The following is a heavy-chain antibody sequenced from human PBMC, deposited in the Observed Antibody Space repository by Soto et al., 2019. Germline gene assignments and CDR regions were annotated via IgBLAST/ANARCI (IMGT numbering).Heavy chain of an antibody. V-gene: IGHV3-33*01. J-gene: IGHJ4*02. CDR2: IWYDGSNK. CDR1: GFTFSSYG. Sequence: QVQLVESGGGVVQPGRSLRLSCAASGFTFSSYGMHWVRQAPGKGLEWVAVIWYDGSNKYYADSVKGRFNISRDNSNNPLYRQKNSLRGAEPAVYYCAREDGGRKHDYDSSGYYFDYWGQGTLVTVSS. D-gene: IGHD3-22*01. CDR3: AREDGGRKHDYDSSGYYFDY.